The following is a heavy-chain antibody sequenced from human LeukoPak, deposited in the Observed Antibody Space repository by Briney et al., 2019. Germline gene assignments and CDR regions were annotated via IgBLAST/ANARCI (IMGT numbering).Heavy chain of an antibody. CDR3: ARASQIDAFDI. D-gene: IGHD6-6*01. Sequence: GGSLRLSCAASGFTFSSYSMNWDRQAPGKGLEWVSYISSSSSYIYYPNSVKGPFTISRDNAKHSLYLQMNSLRAEDTAVYYCARASQIDAFDIWGQGTMVTVSS. J-gene: IGHJ3*02. CDR2: ISSSSSYI. CDR1: GFTFSSYS. V-gene: IGHV3-21*01.